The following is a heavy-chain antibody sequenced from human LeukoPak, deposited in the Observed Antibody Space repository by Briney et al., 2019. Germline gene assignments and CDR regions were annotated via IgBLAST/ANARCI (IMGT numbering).Heavy chain of an antibody. CDR1: GGSISTHY. D-gene: IGHD5-18*01. J-gene: IGHJ4*02. CDR2: FYFSEST. V-gene: IGHV4-59*03. Sequence: PSETLSLTCIVSGGSISTHYCSWIRQPPGEGLGCVEYFYFSESTSYSPCLTSRVAIEIDTSKNQCSLKLSSVTAADTAVYYCARGTYNYGYGDSWGQGTLVTVSS. CDR3: ARGTYNYGYGDS.